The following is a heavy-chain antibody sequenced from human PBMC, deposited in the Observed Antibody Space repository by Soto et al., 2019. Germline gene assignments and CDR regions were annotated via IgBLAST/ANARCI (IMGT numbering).Heavy chain of an antibody. Sequence: EVQLLESGGGLVQPGGSLRLSCVASGFTFNSYAMTWVRQAPGQGLEWVSTVTGSGAYTFDADSVKGRFTISRDNSKDTLYLQMNSLRPEDTALYYCAKERYYDILADSYSHYGMDVWGQGTPVTVSS. D-gene: IGHD3-9*01. CDR3: AKERYYDILADSYSHYGMDV. CDR1: GFTFNSYA. CDR2: VTGSGAYT. V-gene: IGHV3-23*01. J-gene: IGHJ6*02.